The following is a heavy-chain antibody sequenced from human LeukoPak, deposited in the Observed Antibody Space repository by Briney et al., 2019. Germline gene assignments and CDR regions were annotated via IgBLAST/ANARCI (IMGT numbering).Heavy chain of an antibody. CDR2: IYYSGST. J-gene: IGHJ3*02. CDR3: ARDGNYYGSGSPHLFVPFDI. CDR1: GGSISGYY. Sequence: AETLSLTCTVSGGSISGYYWSWIRQPPGKGLEWIGYIYYSGSTNYNPSLTSRVTISVDTSKNQFSLKLSSVTAADTAVYYCARDGNYYGSGSPHLFVPFDIWGQGTMVTVSS. V-gene: IGHV4-59*01. D-gene: IGHD3-10*01.